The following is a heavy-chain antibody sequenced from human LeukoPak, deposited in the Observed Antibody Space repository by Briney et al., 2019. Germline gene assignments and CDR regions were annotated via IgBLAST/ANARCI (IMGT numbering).Heavy chain of an antibody. J-gene: IGHJ4*02. CDR2: IYYSGST. Sequence: PSETLSLTCTVSGGSISSSNYCWGWVRQPPGKGLEWIGSIYYSGSTYYNPSLKSRVTISVDTSKNQFSLKLSSVTAADTAVYYCARHLIKCYDDSYDCWGQGTLVTVSS. CDR3: ARHLIKCYDDSYDC. V-gene: IGHV4-39*01. D-gene: IGHD5-12*01. CDR1: GGSISSSNYC.